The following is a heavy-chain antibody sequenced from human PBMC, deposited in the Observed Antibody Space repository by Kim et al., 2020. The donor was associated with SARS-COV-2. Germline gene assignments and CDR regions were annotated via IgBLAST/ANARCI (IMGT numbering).Heavy chain of an antibody. V-gene: IGHV3-13*01. CDR3: ARDLGGAFDY. J-gene: IGHJ4*02. Sequence: DTYYQGSVKGRLTNSREKAKNSLYLQMNSLRAGDTAVYYCARDLGGAFDYWGQGTLVTVSS. CDR2: DT. D-gene: IGHD1-26*01.